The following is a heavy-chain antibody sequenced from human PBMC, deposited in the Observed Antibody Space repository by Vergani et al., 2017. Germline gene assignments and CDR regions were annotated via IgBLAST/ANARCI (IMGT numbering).Heavy chain of an antibody. D-gene: IGHD6-19*01. CDR3: ASHSSGWYENDY. J-gene: IGHJ4*02. CDR2: INPSGGST. V-gene: IGHV1-46*01. CDR1: GYTFTSYY. Sequence: QVQLVQSGAEVKKPGASVKVSCKASGYTFTSYYMHWVRQAPGQGLEWMGIINPSGGSTSYAQKFQGRVTMTRDTSTSTVYMELSSLRSEDTAVYYGASHSSGWYENDYWGQGTLVTVSS.